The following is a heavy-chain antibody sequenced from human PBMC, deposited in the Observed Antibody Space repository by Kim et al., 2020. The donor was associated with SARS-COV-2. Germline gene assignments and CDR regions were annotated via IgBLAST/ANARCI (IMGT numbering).Heavy chain of an antibody. V-gene: IGHV3-30*04. J-gene: IGHJ6*02. CDR1: GFTFSSYA. D-gene: IGHD5-12*01. CDR3: ARDLRGYSGYGLLYGMDV. Sequence: GGSLRLSCAASGFTFSSYAMHWVRQAPGKGLEWVAVISYDGSNKYYADSVKGRFTISRDNSKNTLYLQMNSLRAEDTAVYYCARDLRGYSGYGLLYGMDVWGQGTTVTVSS. CDR2: ISYDGSNK.